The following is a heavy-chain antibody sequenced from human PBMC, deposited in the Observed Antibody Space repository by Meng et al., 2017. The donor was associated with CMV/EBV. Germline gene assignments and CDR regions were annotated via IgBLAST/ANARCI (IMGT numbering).Heavy chain of an antibody. Sequence: GGSLRLSCVASGFSFDDYAMHWVRQAPGKGLEWVSGITWNSGSIDYADSVKGRFTISRDNANDSLYLQMNSLRAEDTAVYYCAREGLRTIFDRTYYYYGMDVWGQGTTVTVSS. CDR2: ITWNSGSI. D-gene: IGHD3-3*01. J-gene: IGHJ6*02. V-gene: IGHV3-9*01. CDR1: GFSFDDYA. CDR3: AREGLRTIFDRTYYYYGMDV.